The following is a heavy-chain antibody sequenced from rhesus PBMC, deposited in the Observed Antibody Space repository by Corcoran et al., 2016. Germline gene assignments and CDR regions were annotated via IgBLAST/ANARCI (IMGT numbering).Heavy chain of an antibody. D-gene: IGHD3-28*01. Sequence: QVTLKESGPALVKPTQTLTQTCTFSGFSISTRGMGVGWIRQPPGKALGWLALIYWDGDKYYSTSLKSRLTISKDTSKNQVVLTMTNMDPVDTATYYCARAYDSGYYTSYWYFDLWGPGTPITISS. CDR2: IYWDGDK. V-gene: IGHV2-174*01. CDR3: ARAYDSGYYTSYWYFDL. CDR1: GFSISTRGMG. J-gene: IGHJ2*01.